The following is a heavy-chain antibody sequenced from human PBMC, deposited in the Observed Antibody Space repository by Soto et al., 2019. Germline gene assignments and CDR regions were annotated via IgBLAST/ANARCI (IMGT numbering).Heavy chain of an antibody. D-gene: IGHD2-2*01. J-gene: IGHJ5*02. CDR3: ARALWGPAGYINWFDP. CDR2: IYYVGTT. Sequence: SETLSLTCTVSGVSIRGSSFYWGWIRQSPEKGLEWIGSIYYVGTTYYNPTLKSRVTISVDTSKNQLSLRLTSVTAADTAVYYCARALWGPAGYINWFDPWGQGTLVTAPQ. CDR1: GVSIRGSSFY. V-gene: IGHV4-39*07.